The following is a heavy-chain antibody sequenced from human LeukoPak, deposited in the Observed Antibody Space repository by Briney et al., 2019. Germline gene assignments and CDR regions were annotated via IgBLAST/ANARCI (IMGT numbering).Heavy chain of an antibody. CDR2: ITPIFGTA. CDR3: ARARPNYYDSSGYYY. CDR1: GGTFSSYA. J-gene: IGHJ4*02. D-gene: IGHD3-22*01. Sequence: ASVKVSCKASGGTFSSYAISWVRQAPGQGLEWMGGITPIFGTANYAQKFQGRVTITTDESTSTAYMEMSRLRSEDTAVYYCARARPNYYDSSGYYYWGQGTLVTVSS. V-gene: IGHV1-69*05.